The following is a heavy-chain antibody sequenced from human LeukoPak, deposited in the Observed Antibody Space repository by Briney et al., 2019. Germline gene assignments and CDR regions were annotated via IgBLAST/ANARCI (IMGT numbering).Heavy chain of an antibody. J-gene: IGHJ6*02. V-gene: IGHV3-30-3*01. CDR3: ARELYYYDSSGSPLDV. CDR2: ISYDGSNK. CDR1: GFTFSSYA. D-gene: IGHD3-22*01. Sequence: GGSLRLSCAASGFTFSSYAMHWVRQAPGKGLGWVAVISYDGSNKYYADSVKGRFTISRDNSKNTLYLQMNSLRAEDTAVYYCARELYYYDSSGSPLDVWGQGTTVTVSS.